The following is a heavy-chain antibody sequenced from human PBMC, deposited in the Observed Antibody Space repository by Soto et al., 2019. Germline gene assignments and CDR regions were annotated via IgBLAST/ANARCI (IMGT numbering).Heavy chain of an antibody. J-gene: IGHJ4*02. CDR2: ISVNNGNS. CDR3: ARRAETNGWNGFGADKYYFDF. Sequence: GASVKVSCKASGYSFSSYGISWVRQAPGQGLEWMGWISVNNGNSGYAQKFQGRVTMTSDTSISTAHMELSSLRSEDTAVYYCARRAETNGWNGFGADKYYFDFWGQGTLVTVSS. CDR1: GYSFSSYG. D-gene: IGHD1-1*01. V-gene: IGHV1-18*04.